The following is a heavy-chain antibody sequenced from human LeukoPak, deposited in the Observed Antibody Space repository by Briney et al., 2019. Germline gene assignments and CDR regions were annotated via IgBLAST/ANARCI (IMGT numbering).Heavy chain of an antibody. CDR3: ATQISGSYYYFDY. V-gene: IGHV4-39*01. CDR2: IYYSGAT. Sequence: KPSETLSLTCTVSGGSISSSSYYWGWIRQPPGKGLEWIGSIYYSGATYYNPSLKSRVSFSVDTSKNQFSLKLSSVTAADTAVYYCATQISGSYYYFDYWGQGTLVTVSS. CDR1: GGSISSSSYY. J-gene: IGHJ4*02. D-gene: IGHD1-26*01.